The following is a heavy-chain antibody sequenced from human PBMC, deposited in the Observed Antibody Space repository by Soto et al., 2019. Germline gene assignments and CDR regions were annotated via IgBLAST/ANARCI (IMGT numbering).Heavy chain of an antibody. Sequence: GGSLRLSCAASGFTFTNYNMNWVRQAPGKGLEWISYISSSGGTIYYADSVRGRFTISRDNAKNSLFLQMNSLRAEDTAVYYCARDREGPINWFDPWGQGTLVTVSS. CDR3: ARDREGPINWFDP. J-gene: IGHJ5*02. CDR2: ISSSGGTI. V-gene: IGHV3-48*01. D-gene: IGHD1-26*01. CDR1: GFTFTNYN.